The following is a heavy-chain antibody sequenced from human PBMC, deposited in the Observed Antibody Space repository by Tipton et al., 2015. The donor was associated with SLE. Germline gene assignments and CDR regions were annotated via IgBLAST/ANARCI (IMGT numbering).Heavy chain of an antibody. D-gene: IGHD6-19*01. Sequence: TLSLTCTVSGGSISSYYWSWIRQPPGKGLEWIGYIYYSGSTNYNPSLKSRVTISLDTSKNQFSLNLTSVTAAGSALYYCARASAVACDYWGQGTLVTVSS. J-gene: IGHJ4*02. V-gene: IGHV4-59*08. CDR3: ARASAVACDY. CDR2: IYYSGST. CDR1: GGSISSYY.